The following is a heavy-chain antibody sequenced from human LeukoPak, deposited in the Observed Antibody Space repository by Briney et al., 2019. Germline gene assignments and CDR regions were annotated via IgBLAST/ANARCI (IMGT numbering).Heavy chain of an antibody. CDR1: GGTFSSYA. CDR3: ARDHSSSGSKPDAFDI. D-gene: IGHD6-6*01. CDR2: IIPIFGTA. J-gene: IGHJ3*02. Sequence: GASVEVSFKASGGTFSSYAISWVRQAPGQGLEWMGGIIPIFGTANYAQKFQGRVTITADESTSTAYMELSSLRSEDTAVYYCARDHSSSGSKPDAFDIWGQGTMVTVSS. V-gene: IGHV1-69*13.